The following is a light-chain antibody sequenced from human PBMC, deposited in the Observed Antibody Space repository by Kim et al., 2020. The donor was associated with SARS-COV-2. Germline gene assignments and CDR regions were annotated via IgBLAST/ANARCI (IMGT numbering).Light chain of an antibody. V-gene: IGLV6-57*03. J-gene: IGLJ3*02. Sequence: PWKTVTISCTRSSGRIASNCVQWYQQRPGSAITTVIYEDNQRPSGVPDRFSGSVDSSSNSASLTITGLKTEDEADYYCQSYDSTIVFGGGTQLTVL. CDR3: QSYDSTIV. CDR2: EDN. CDR1: SGRIASNC.